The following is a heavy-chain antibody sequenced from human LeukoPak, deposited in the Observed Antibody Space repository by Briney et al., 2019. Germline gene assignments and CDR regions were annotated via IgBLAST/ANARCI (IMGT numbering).Heavy chain of an antibody. Sequence: ASVKASCKASGYTFTSYYMHWMRQAPGQGLEWLGMITPNIGSTTYAQQFQGRITMTSDKSTSTVYMDLSSLRFEDTAVYFCARTEYHYYYMDVWGKGTTVTVSS. J-gene: IGHJ6*03. CDR3: ARTEYHYYYMDV. CDR2: ITPNIGST. CDR1: GYTFTSYY. V-gene: IGHV1-46*01.